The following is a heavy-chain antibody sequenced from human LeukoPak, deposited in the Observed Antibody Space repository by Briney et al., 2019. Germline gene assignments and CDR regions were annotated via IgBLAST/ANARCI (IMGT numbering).Heavy chain of an antibody. J-gene: IGHJ6*03. Sequence: GATVKVSCKASGYTFTSYDINWVRQASGQGREWMGWMNPNSGNTGYAQKFQGRVTITRHTSISTAYMELSSLRSEDTAVYYCARTELVYYYYYMDVWGKGTTVTVSS. V-gene: IGHV1-8*03. CDR3: ARTELVYYYYYMDV. D-gene: IGHD2-15*01. CDR1: GYTFTSYD. CDR2: MNPNSGNT.